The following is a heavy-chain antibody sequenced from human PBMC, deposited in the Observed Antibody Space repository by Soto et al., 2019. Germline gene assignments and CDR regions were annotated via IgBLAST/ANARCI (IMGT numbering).Heavy chain of an antibody. J-gene: IGHJ4*01. CDR3: ARGGHDFWSGPFDY. CDR1: DGSISTYY. V-gene: IGHV4-4*07. Sequence: TSETLSLTCTVSDGSISTYYCNWIRQPAGKGLEWIRRIDASESTDYDPSLKSRVTMSVDTSKNQFSLRLSSVTAADTAVDYCARGGHDFWSGPFDYWGHGAQVTVSS. CDR2: IDASEST. D-gene: IGHD3-3*01.